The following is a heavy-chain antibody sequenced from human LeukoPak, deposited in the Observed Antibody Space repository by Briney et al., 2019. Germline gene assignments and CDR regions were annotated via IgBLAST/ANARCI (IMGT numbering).Heavy chain of an antibody. V-gene: IGHV1-69*13. CDR3: ARGIPRIAVAGTTWFDP. D-gene: IGHD6-19*01. CDR2: FTPIFGTA. J-gene: IGHJ5*02. Sequence: ASVKLSCKAFGRTISRYAISSVRESPRHQLKGWGGFTPIFGTANYAQKFQGRVTITADESTSTAYMQLSSLRSEDTAVYYCARGIPRIAVAGTTWFDPWGQGTLVTVSS. CDR1: GRTISRYA.